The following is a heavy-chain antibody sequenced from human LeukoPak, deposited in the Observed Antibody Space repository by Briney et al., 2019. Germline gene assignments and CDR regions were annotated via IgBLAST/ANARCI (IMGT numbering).Heavy chain of an antibody. J-gene: IGHJ4*02. V-gene: IGHV3-15*01. CDR2: IKSKTDGGTT. CDR3: TSRIAVAGSLDY. Sequence: PGGSLRLSCAASGFTFSNVWMSWVRQAPGKGLEWVGRIKSKTDGGTTDYAAPVKGRFTISRDDSKNTLNLQMNSLKTEDRAVYYCTSRIAVAGSLDYWGQGTLVTVSS. CDR1: GFTFSNVW. D-gene: IGHD6-19*01.